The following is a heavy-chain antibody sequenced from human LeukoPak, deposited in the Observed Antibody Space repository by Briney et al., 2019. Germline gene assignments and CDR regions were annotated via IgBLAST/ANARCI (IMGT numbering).Heavy chain of an antibody. CDR3: ARGLYVTPRNLAVAGSSQFDP. V-gene: IGHV4-34*01. Sequence: SETLSLTGAVYGGSFSGYYWSWIRQPPGKGLEWIGEINHSGSTNYNPSLKSRVTISVDTSKNQFSLKLSSVTAADTAVYYCARGLYVTPRNLAVAGSSQFDPWGQGTLVTVSS. CDR1: GGSFSGYY. D-gene: IGHD6-19*01. J-gene: IGHJ5*02. CDR2: INHSGST.